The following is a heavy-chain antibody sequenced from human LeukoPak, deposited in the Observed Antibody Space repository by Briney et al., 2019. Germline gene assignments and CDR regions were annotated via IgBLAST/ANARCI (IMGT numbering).Heavy chain of an antibody. CDR1: GYTFTGYY. CDR2: INPNSGDT. Sequence: ASVKVSCKASGYTFTGYYMHWVRQAPGQGLEWMGWINPNSGDTNYAQKLQGRVTMTTDTSTSTAYMELRGLRSDDTAVYYCARVQDYGGNPDYWGQGTLVTVSS. D-gene: IGHD4-23*01. V-gene: IGHV1-2*02. J-gene: IGHJ4*02. CDR3: ARVQDYGGNPDY.